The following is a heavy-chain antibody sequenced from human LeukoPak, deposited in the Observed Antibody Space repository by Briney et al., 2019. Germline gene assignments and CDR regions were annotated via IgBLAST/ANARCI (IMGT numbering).Heavy chain of an antibody. CDR1: GESFVGRH. J-gene: IGHJ4*02. CDR3: ARGRANWDYDFDY. Sequence: KTSETLSLTCAVFGESFVGRHWSWIRQTPGKELEWLGEASHAGITNYNPSLKSRVSISVDTSKDQFSLTLTSVTAADTAVYYCARGRANWDYDFDYWGQGTPVTVSS. D-gene: IGHD1-7*01. CDR2: ASHAGIT. V-gene: IGHV4-34*01.